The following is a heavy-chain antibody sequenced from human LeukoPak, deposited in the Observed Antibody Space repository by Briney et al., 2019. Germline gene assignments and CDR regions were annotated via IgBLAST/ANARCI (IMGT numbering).Heavy chain of an antibody. CDR3: ARNPEPRYYYDSSGYYNYMDV. CDR1: GFTFSSYS. CDR2: ISSSSSTI. D-gene: IGHD3-22*01. J-gene: IGHJ6*03. Sequence: GGSLRLSCAASGFTFSSYSMNWVRQAPGKGLEWVSYISSSSSTIYYADSVKGRFTISRDNAKNSLYLQMNSLRAEDAAVYYCARNPEPRYYYDSSGYYNYMDVWGKGTTVTVSS. V-gene: IGHV3-48*04.